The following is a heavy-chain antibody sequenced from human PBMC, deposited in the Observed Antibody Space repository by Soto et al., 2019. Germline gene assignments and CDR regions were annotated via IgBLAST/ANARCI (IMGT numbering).Heavy chain of an antibody. CDR2: ISASGDRT. CDR3: EGSWT. Sequence: EVQLLVSGGGSAQPGGSLRLPCEVSGFTLTNYAMSWVRQTPGKGLEWVSQISASGDRTYYADSVKGRFTISKDFSKNTLFLQMNSLRGEDSAVYYCEGSWTWGQGTMVTVSS. CDR1: GFTLTNYA. D-gene: IGHD5-12*01. J-gene: IGHJ3*01. V-gene: IGHV3-23*01.